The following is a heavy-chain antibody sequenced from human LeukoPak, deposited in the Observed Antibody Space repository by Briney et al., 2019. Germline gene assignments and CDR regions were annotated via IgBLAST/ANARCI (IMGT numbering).Heavy chain of an antibody. D-gene: IGHD7-27*01. J-gene: IGHJ4*02. CDR2: INPNSGGT. CDR3: ARGPHWDPHFDY. Sequence: ASVKVSCKASGFTFTAYYMHWVRQAPVQGLEWMGWINPNSGGTNYAQKFQGRVTMTRDTSISTAYMELSRLRSDDTAVYYCARGPHWDPHFDYWGQGTLVTVSS. V-gene: IGHV1-2*02. CDR1: GFTFTAYY.